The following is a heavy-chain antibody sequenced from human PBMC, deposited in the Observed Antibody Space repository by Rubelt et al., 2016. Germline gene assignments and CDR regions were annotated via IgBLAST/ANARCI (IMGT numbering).Heavy chain of an antibody. V-gene: IGHV4-39*07. D-gene: IGHD2-21*02. CDR3: ARAVECRLGGDCYLAPFDY. J-gene: IGHJ4*02. CDR1: GGPISSSSYY. CDR2: IYFSGST. Sequence: QLQLQESGPGLVKPSETLSLTCTVSGGPISSSSYYWGWIRHPPGKGLEWIGSIYFSGSTYYHPSLKSQGTRSVDTSKNQFALRLSSVTAADTAVYYCARAVECRLGGDCYLAPFDYWGQGTLVTVSS.